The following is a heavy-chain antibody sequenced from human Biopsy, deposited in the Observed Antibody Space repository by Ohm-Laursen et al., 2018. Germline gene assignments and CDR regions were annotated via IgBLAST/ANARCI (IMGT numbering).Heavy chain of an antibody. J-gene: IGHJ5*02. Sequence: GASVKVSCKASGYSFTSYGMNWVRQATGQGLEWMGWMNPDSGNTGYAQNFQGRVAMTRNTSISTAYMELSSLKSEDTAVYFCARADPPLFYYGSGSSNWFDPWGQGTLVTVSS. V-gene: IGHV1-8*01. CDR2: MNPDSGNT. CDR3: ARADPPLFYYGSGSSNWFDP. CDR1: GYSFTSYG. D-gene: IGHD3-10*01.